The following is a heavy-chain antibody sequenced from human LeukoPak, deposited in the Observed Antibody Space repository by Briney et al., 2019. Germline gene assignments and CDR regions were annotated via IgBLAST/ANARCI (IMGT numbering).Heavy chain of an antibody. CDR2: INPNSGGT. J-gene: IGHJ3*02. V-gene: IGHV1-2*02. Sequence: ASVKVSCKASGYTFTGYYMHWVRQAPGQGLEWMGWINPNSGGTNYAQKSQGRVTMTRDTSISTAYMELSSLRSEDTAVYYCARGRNYYDSSRYYYEGDAFDIWGQGTMVTVSS. CDR1: GYTFTGYY. D-gene: IGHD3-22*01. CDR3: ARGRNYYDSSRYYYEGDAFDI.